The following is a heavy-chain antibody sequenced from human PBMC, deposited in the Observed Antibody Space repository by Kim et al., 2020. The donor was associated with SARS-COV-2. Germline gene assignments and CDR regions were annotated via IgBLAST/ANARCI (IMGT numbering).Heavy chain of an antibody. D-gene: IGHD5-12*01. J-gene: IGHJ4*02. V-gene: IGHV4-59*01. CDR1: GGSISSYY. Sequence: SETLSLTCTVSGGSISSYYWSWIRQPPGKGLEWIGYIYYSGSTKYNPSLKSRVTISVDTSKNHFSLKLSSVTAADTAVYYCARGRDGNNYGCDYWGQGTLVTVSS. CDR3: ARGRDGNNYGCDY. CDR2: IYYSGST.